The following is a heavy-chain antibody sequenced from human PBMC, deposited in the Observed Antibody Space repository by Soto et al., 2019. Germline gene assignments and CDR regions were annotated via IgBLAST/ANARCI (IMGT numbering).Heavy chain of an antibody. D-gene: IGHD6-19*01. CDR2: RFYSGST. CDR1: GASITSSSYY. V-gene: IGHV4-39*01. J-gene: IGHJ6*02. Sequence: SLTCTVSGASITSSSYYWAWIRQHPGKGLEWIGNRFYSGSTYYNPSLKSRVTISVDTSNNQFSLKLSSVTAADTAVYYCASSSHYYFYGMDVWGQGTTVTSP. CDR3: ASSSHYYFYGMDV.